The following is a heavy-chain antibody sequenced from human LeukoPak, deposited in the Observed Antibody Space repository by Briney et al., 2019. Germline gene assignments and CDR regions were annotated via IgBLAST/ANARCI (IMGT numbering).Heavy chain of an antibody. CDR2: IRSKNDGGTT. Sequence: GGSLRLSCAASGFPFTIAWMSWVRQAPGNGLEWIGRIRSKNDGGTTDYAAPVKGKFTISRDDSKSTLYLHMSSLTTEDTAIYYCTAYYDFLTGYNTRRGYWGRGTLVTVSP. CDR1: GFPFTIAW. CDR3: TAYYDFLTGYNTRRGY. V-gene: IGHV3-15*01. D-gene: IGHD3-9*01. J-gene: IGHJ4*02.